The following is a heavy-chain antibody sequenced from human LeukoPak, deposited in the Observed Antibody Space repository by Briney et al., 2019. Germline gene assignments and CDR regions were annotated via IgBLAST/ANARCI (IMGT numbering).Heavy chain of an antibody. CDR2: IYYTGST. D-gene: IGHD3-16*01. V-gene: IGHV4-59*01. Sequence: SETLSLTCTVSGGSISSYYWSWIRQPPGKGLEWVGYIYYTGSTTYHPCLKSRVTISVDTSTNQFSLKLISVTAADTAVYYCARSRLRDDYDYWGQGTLVTVSS. CDR3: ARSRLRDDYDY. J-gene: IGHJ4*02. CDR1: GGSISSYY.